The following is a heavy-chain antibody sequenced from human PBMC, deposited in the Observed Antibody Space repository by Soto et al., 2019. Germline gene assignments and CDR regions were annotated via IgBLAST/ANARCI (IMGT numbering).Heavy chain of an antibody. V-gene: IGHV4-39*01. CDR1: GGSIISSPDW. J-gene: IGHJ4*02. Sequence: QLRLQESGPGLVKPSETLSLICTVSGGSIISSPDWWGWVRQPPGKGPEWIASIYRDGATYYNPSLNSRVTVFVVSSKNQFSLKLSSVTAADTAIYSCARLAGSSFFTYWGQGTRVTVSS. CDR3: ARLAGSSFFTY. CDR2: IYRDGAT. D-gene: IGHD6-6*01.